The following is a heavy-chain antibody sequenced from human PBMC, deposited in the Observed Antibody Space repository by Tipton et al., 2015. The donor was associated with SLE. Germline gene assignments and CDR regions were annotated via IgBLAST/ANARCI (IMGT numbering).Heavy chain of an antibody. CDR3: ARGNFGKYYFDY. CDR2: IYSGGTT. V-gene: IGHV3-66*02. Sequence: SLRLSCAASGFTVSSNYMTWVRQAPGKGLEWVSIIYSGGTTHYADSVKGRFTISRANSKNTLYLQMHSLRGDDTAVYYCARGNFGKYYFDYWGPGTLVTVSS. CDR1: GFTVSSNY. J-gene: IGHJ4*02. D-gene: IGHD3-3*01.